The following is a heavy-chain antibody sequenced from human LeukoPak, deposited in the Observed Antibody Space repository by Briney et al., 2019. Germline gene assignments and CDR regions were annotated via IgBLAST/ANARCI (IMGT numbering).Heavy chain of an antibody. CDR1: GYSLSNFG. D-gene: IGHD1-26*01. Sequence: GASVKVSCKASGYSLSNFGISWVRQAPGQGLEWMGWIRPYNGNTNYAQRLQGRVTLTTDTSTTTAYMELRSLRFDDTAIYFCTRIYSGIYSDASDIWGQGTMITVSS. V-gene: IGHV1-18*01. J-gene: IGHJ3*02. CDR3: TRIYSGIYSDASDI. CDR2: IRPYNGNT.